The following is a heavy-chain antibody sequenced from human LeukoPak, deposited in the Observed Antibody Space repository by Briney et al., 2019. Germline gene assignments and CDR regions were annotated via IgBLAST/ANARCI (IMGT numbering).Heavy chain of an antibody. CDR1: GGSISSYY. CDR2: IYYSGST. Sequence: SETLSLTCTVSGGSISSYYWSWIRQPPGKGLEWIGYIYYSGSTTYNPSLKSRVTISVDASKNQFPLKLSSVTASDKAVYYCARLRTAAYFYGMDVWGQGTTVSVPS. V-gene: IGHV4-59*08. J-gene: IGHJ6*02. D-gene: IGHD3-16*01. CDR3: ARLRTAAYFYGMDV.